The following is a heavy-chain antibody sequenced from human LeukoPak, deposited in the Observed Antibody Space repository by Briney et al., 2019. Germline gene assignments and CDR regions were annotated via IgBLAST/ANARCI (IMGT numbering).Heavy chain of an antibody. CDR3: ARVEGDAFDI. Sequence: SETLSLTCTVSGYSISSGYYWSWIRQPAGKGLEWIGRIYTSGSTNYNPSLKSRVTMSVDTSKNQFSLKLSSVTAADTAVYYCARVEGDAFDIWGQGTMVTVSS. V-gene: IGHV4-4*07. J-gene: IGHJ3*02. CDR1: GYSISSGYY. CDR2: IYTSGST.